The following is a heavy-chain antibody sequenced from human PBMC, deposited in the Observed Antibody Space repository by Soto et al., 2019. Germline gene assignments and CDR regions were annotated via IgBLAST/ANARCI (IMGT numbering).Heavy chain of an antibody. CDR3: AREGARKVLRYFDWPY. J-gene: IGHJ4*02. Sequence: LRLSCAASGFTFSDYYMSWIRQAPGKGLEWVSYISSSSSYTNYADSVKGRFTISRDNAKNSLYLQMNSLRAEDTAVYYCAREGARKVLRYFDWPYWGQGTLVTVSS. CDR2: ISSSSSYT. CDR1: GFTFSDYY. D-gene: IGHD3-9*01. V-gene: IGHV3-11*06.